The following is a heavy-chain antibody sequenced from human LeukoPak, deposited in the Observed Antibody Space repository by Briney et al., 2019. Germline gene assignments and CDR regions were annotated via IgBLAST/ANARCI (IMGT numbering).Heavy chain of an antibody. Sequence: HPGASLRLSCAAYGFTFRTYDMSWVRQTPGKGLEWVSVVGSAANTYYADSVKGRFTISSDNSKNTVYLQMNSLRVEDTAVYYCARDSSGGSYLDVWGQGATVTVSS. CDR3: ARDSSGGSYLDV. V-gene: IGHV3-23*01. D-gene: IGHD1-26*01. CDR2: VGSAANT. J-gene: IGHJ6*02. CDR1: GFTFRTYD.